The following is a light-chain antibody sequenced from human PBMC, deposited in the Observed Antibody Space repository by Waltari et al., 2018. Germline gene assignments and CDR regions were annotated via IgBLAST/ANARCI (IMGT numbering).Light chain of an antibody. V-gene: IGKV2-28*01. CDR1: QSLLHSNAYNY. J-gene: IGKJ2*01. Sequence: DIVMTQSPLSLPVTPGEPAPISCRSSQSLLHSNAYNYLDWYLQKAGQSPQLLIYLGSSRASGVPDRFSGSGSGTDFTLNISRVEAADVGVYYCMQALQTPYTFGQGTKLEIK. CDR3: MQALQTPYT. CDR2: LGS.